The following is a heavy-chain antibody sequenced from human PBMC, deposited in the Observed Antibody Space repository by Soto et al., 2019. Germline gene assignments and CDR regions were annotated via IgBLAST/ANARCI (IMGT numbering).Heavy chain of an antibody. J-gene: IGHJ6*03. CDR1: GFTFSSYG. CDR2: IWYDGSNK. CDR3: AREDYYYYYMDV. Sequence: QVQLVESGGGVVQPGRSLRLSCAASGFTFSSYGMHWVRQAPGKGLEWVAVIWYDGSNKYYADSVKGRFTISRDNFKNTLYLQMNSLRAEDTAVYYCAREDYYYYYMDVWGKGTTVTVSS. V-gene: IGHV3-33*01.